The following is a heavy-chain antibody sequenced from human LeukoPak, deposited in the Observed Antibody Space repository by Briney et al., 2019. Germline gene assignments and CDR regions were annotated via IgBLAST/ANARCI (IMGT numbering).Heavy chain of an antibody. CDR1: GFTFSSYA. CDR3: ARDPITFWSGYYTGANFDY. Sequence: GGSLRLSCAASGFTFSSYAMHWVRQAPGKGLEWVAVISYDGSNKYYADSVKGRFTISRDNSKNTLYLQMNSLRAEDTAVYYCARDPITFWSGYYTGANFDYWGQGTLVTVSS. D-gene: IGHD3-3*01. CDR2: ISYDGSNK. J-gene: IGHJ4*02. V-gene: IGHV3-30-3*01.